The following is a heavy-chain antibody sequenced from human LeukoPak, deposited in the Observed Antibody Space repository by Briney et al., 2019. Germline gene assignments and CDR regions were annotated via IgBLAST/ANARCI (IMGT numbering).Heavy chain of an antibody. J-gene: IGHJ4*02. D-gene: IGHD3-22*01. V-gene: IGHV3-11*04. CDR3: ARRRRYDSTGPYFDY. CDR1: GFTFSDYY. CDR2: ISSSGSTI. Sequence: GGSLRLSCAASGFTFSDYYMSWIRQAPGKGLEWVSYISSSGSTIYYADSVKGRFTISRDNAKNSLYLQMKSLRAEDTAVYYCARRRRYDSTGPYFDYWGQGTLVTVSS.